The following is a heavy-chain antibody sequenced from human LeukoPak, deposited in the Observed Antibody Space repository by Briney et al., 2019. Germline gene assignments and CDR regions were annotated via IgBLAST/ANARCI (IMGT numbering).Heavy chain of an antibody. J-gene: IGHJ6*03. Sequence: SGTLSLTCTVSGGSISSYHWSWIRQPPGKGLEWIGYIYYSGTTNYNPSLKSRVTISLDTSKNQFSLKLTSVTAADTAVYYCARVSWFPGTSYYYMDVWGKGTTVTVSS. CDR1: GGSISSYH. CDR3: ARVSWFPGTSYYYMDV. CDR2: IYYSGTT. V-gene: IGHV4-59*01. D-gene: IGHD1-1*01.